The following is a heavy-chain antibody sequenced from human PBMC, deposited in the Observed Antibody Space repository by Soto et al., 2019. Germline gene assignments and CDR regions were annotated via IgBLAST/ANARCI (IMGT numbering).Heavy chain of an antibody. CDR3: AKYESRIAVAGTNY. Sequence: PVGSLRLSCAASGFTFSSYAMSWVRQAPGKGLEWVSAISGSGGSTYYADSVKGRFTISRDNSKNTLYLQMNSLRAEDTAVYYCAKYESRIAVAGTNYWGQGTLVTVSS. J-gene: IGHJ4*02. CDR2: ISGSGGST. V-gene: IGHV3-23*01. CDR1: GFTFSSYA. D-gene: IGHD6-19*01.